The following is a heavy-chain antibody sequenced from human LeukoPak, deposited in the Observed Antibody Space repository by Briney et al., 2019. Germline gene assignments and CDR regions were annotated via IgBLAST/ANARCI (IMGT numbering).Heavy chain of an antibody. J-gene: IGHJ4*02. CDR1: GFTFSSYE. CDR2: ISRSGSNI. V-gene: IGHV3-48*03. CDR3: ARDLGYSSGPNY. Sequence: GGSLRLSCAASGFTFSSYEMNWVRQAPGKGLEWASYISRSGSNIYYVDSVKGRFTISRDNAKNSLYLQMNSLRAEDTAVYYCARDLGYSSGPNYWGQGTRVTVSS. D-gene: IGHD6-19*01.